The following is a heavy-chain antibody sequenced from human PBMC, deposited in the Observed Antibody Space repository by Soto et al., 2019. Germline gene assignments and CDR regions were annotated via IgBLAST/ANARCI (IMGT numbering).Heavy chain of an antibody. V-gene: IGHV4-4*02. D-gene: IGHD4-17*01. J-gene: IGHJ1*01. Sequence: SETLSLTCAVSGDSISSNNWWTRVPQAPGKGLEWIGEINHSGSTKYNPSLKSRVTISVDTSKNQFSLKLSSVTAAVTAVYYCASQGLDYGNFQHWGQGTLVTVSS. CDR3: ASQGLDYGNFQH. CDR1: GDSISSNNW. CDR2: INHSGST.